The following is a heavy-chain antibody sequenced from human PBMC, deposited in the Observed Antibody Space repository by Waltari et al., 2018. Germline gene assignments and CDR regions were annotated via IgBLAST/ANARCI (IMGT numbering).Heavy chain of an antibody. Sequence: EVQLVASWGGLVQPGGSLRLSCSASGFTFDSSIMNWVRQAPGKGMEWGADISSRSSTIYYADSVKGRFTIARDNAKNSLYLQMNSLRAEDTAVYYCARDSNKKYCQQGGQGTLVTVSS. CDR1: GFTFDSSI. CDR2: ISSRSSTI. V-gene: IGHV3-48*01. CDR3: ARDSNKKYCQQ. J-gene: IGHJ1*01. D-gene: IGHD4-4*01.